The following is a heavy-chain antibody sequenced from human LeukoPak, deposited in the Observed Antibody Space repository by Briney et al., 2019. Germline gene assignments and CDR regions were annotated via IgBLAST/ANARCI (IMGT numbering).Heavy chain of an antibody. CDR3: ARGGYGFDY. J-gene: IGHJ4*02. V-gene: IGHV3-72*01. Sequence: GGSLRLSCAASGFTFSDHYMDWVRQAPGKGLEWAGRTRNKANSYTTEYAASVKGRFTISRDDSKNSLYLQMNSLKTEDTAVYYCARGGYGFDYWGQGTLVTVSS. CDR2: TRNKANSYTT. CDR1: GFTFSDHY. D-gene: IGHD5-18*01.